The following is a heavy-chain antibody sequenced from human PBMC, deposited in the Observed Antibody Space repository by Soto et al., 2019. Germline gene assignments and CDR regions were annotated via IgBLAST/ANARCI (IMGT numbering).Heavy chain of an antibody. J-gene: IGHJ3*02. CDR3: ARDRWDDYGGTGLAFDI. Sequence: EVQLVESGGGLVQPGGSLRLSCAASGFTFSSYSMNWVRQAPGKGLEWVSYISSSSSTIYYADSVKGRFTISRDNAKNSLYLQRNSLGDEDTAVYYCARDRWDDYGGTGLAFDIWGQGTMVTVSS. D-gene: IGHD4-17*01. CDR2: ISSSSSTI. CDR1: GFTFSSYS. V-gene: IGHV3-48*02.